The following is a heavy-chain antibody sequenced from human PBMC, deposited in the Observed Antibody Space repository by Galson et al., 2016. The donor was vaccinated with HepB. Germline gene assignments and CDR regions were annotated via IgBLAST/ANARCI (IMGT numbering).Heavy chain of an antibody. CDR3: ARDNTGRFDY. CDR2: INGDGGYK. J-gene: IGHJ4*02. CDR1: GFTFTSHW. Sequence: SLRLSCAASGFTFTSHWMHWVRQAPGTGLEWAANINGDGGYKYYVDSVEGRFTISRDNVKNSLARQMNSLRVEDTAVYYLARDNTGRFDYWGQGALVTVSS. D-gene: IGHD2-8*02. V-gene: IGHV3-7*01.